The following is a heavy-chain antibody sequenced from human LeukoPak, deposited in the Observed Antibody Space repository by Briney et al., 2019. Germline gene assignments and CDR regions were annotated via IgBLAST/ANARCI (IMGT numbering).Heavy chain of an antibody. Sequence: SETLSLTCAVSGGSISSGSYYWSWIRQPAGKGLEWIGRIYTSGSTNYNPSLKSRVTISVDTSKNQFSLKLSSVTAADTAVYYCARYSSSGSGSSYYYYYMDVWGKGTTVTISS. CDR3: ARYSSSGSGSSYYYYYMDV. CDR2: IYTSGST. D-gene: IGHD3-10*01. J-gene: IGHJ6*03. V-gene: IGHV4-61*02. CDR1: GGSISSGSYY.